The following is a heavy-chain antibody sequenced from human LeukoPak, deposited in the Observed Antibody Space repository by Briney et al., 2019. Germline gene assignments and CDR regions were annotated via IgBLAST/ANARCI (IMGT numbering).Heavy chain of an antibody. Sequence: SQTLSLTCAISGDSVSSNSAAWSWIRQSPSRGLEWLGRTYYRSKSHNDYAVSVRSRITIKPDTTKYQFSLQLNSVTPEDAAVYYCARSGGWLDNWGQGTLVTVS. CDR2: TYYRSKSHN. CDR3: ARSGGWLDN. V-gene: IGHV6-1*01. CDR1: GDSVSSNSAA. J-gene: IGHJ5*02. D-gene: IGHD2-15*01.